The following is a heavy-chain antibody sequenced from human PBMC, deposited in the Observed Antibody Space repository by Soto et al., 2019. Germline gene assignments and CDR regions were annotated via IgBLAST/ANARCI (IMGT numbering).Heavy chain of an antibody. CDR2: ISKDGSDE. V-gene: IGHV3-30*18. Sequence: QVQLVESGGGVVQPGRSLRLSCAASGFTFSNSGMHWVRQAPGKGLEWLAIISKDGSDEHYGDSVRGRFTISRDDSKNTLYLQMDGLIAEDTAVYYCAKDSPSIAYWGRGTLVTVSS. J-gene: IGHJ4*02. CDR1: GFTFSNSG. CDR3: AKDSPSIAY.